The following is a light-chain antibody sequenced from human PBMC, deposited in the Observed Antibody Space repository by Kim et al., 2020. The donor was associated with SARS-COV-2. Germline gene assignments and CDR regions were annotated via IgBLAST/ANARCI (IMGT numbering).Light chain of an antibody. J-gene: IGKJ1*01. CDR3: QHYHQWPPWR. Sequence: LMTQSPATLSVSLGNRATLSCRASQSIDRDLAWYQQKPGQPPRLLIYDSSTRAPGVPDRFSGSGCGTDFSLTINSLQSEDVAVYYCQHYHQWPPWRFGRGTKVDIK. CDR2: DSS. CDR1: QSIDRD. V-gene: IGKV3-15*01.